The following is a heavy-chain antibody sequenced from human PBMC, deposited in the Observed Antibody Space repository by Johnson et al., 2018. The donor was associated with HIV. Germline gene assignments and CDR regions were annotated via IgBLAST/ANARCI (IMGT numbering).Heavy chain of an antibody. CDR3: ARAGSSSDDAFDI. Sequence: VQLVESGGGLVQPGGSLRLSCAASGFTVSSNYMSWVRQAPGKGLEWVSVIYSGGSTYYADSVKGRFTIPRDNSKNTLYLQMNSLRAEDTAVYYCARAGSSSDDAFDIWGQGTMVTVSS. CDR1: GFTVSSNY. CDR2: IYSGGST. J-gene: IGHJ3*02. V-gene: IGHV3-66*01. D-gene: IGHD6-6*01.